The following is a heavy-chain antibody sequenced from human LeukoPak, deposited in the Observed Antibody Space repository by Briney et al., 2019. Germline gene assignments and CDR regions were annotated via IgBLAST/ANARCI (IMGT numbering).Heavy chain of an antibody. Sequence: GTLSLTCAVSGGSISSSNWWSWVRQAPGKGLEWVSSISRSGSTKYYADSVKGRFTISRDNAKNSLFLQMNSLRAEDTAVYYCARVLRYCSGGNCYSGGLGYMDVWGKGTTVTISS. V-gene: IGHV3-11*01. J-gene: IGHJ6*03. CDR1: GGSISSSNW. D-gene: IGHD2-15*01. CDR2: ISRSGSTK. CDR3: ARVLRYCSGGNCYSGGLGYMDV.